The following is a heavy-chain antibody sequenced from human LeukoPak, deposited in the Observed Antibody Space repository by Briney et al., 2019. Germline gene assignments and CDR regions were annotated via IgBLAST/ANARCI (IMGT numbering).Heavy chain of an antibody. CDR1: GLTFDDYA. V-gene: IGHV3-9*01. D-gene: IGHD3-10*01. J-gene: IGHJ3*02. CDR2: ISWNSGSI. Sequence: PGGSLRLSCAASGLTFDDYAMHWVRQAPGKGLEWVSGISWNSGSIGYADSVKGRFTISRDNAKNSLYLQMNSLRAEDTALYYCAKEGGSGSYYNERAFDIWGQGTMVTVSS. CDR3: AKEGGSGSYYNERAFDI.